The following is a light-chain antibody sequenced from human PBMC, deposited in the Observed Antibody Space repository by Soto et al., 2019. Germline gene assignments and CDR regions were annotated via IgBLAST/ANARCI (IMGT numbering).Light chain of an antibody. CDR3: QQYNSYST. CDR1: QSISSW. J-gene: IGKJ1*01. CDR2: DAY. Sequence: IQMTQSPSALSASVGDRVTISCRASQSISSWLAWYQQKPGKAPKVLIYDAYSLESGVPSRFSGSGSGTEFPPTITSLQPDDFATYYCQQYNSYSTFGQGTKVDIK. V-gene: IGKV1-5*01.